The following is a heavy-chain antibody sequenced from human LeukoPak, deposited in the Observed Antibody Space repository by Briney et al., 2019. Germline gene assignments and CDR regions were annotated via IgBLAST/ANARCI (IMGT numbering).Heavy chain of an antibody. CDR2: IYTSGST. Sequence: SETLSLTCTVSGGSISSYYWSWIRQPAGKGLEWIGRIYTSGSTNYNPSLRSRVTISVDTSKNQFSLMMTSVTATDTAVYYCASDAPGLLGYWGQGILVTVSS. V-gene: IGHV4-4*07. D-gene: IGHD2-15*01. J-gene: IGHJ4*02. CDR3: ASDAPGLLGY. CDR1: GGSISSYY.